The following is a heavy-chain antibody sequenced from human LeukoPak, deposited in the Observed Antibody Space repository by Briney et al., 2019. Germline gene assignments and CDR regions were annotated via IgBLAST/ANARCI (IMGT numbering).Heavy chain of an antibody. J-gene: IGHJ4*02. CDR3: ARAKGSGSYYNKLDY. CDR1: GFTFDDYG. D-gene: IGHD3-10*01. CDR2: INWNGGST. Sequence: GGSLRLSCATSGFTFDDYGMSWVRQVPGKGLEWVSGINWNGGSTGYADSVKGRFTISRDNAKNSLYLQMNSLRAEDTALYYCARAKGSGSYYNKLDYWGQGTLVTVSS. V-gene: IGHV3-20*04.